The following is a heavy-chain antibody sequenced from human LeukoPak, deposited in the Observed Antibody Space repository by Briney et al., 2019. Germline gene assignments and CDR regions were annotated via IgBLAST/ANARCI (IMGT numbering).Heavy chain of an antibody. CDR2: INPNSGDT. CDR1: GYTFTGYY. V-gene: IGHV1-2*02. Sequence: ASVKVSCKASGYTFTGYYMNWVRQAPGQGLEWLGWINPNSGDTKYAQKFLGRVTMTSDTSINTGYMALSSLTSDDTADYYCARKSTVRRTSEFDYWGQGSLVTVSS. D-gene: IGHD3-10*02. CDR3: ARKSTVRRTSEFDY. J-gene: IGHJ4*02.